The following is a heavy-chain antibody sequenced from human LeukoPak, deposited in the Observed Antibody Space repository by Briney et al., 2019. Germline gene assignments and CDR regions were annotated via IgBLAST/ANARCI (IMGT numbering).Heavy chain of an antibody. Sequence: PGGSLRLSCAASGFTFSSYWISWVRQAPGKGLEWVANINQDGSEKYYVDSVKGRFTISRDNAKNSLYLQMNSLRAEDTAVYYCARARSSDYWGQRTLVTVSS. CDR3: ARARSSDY. J-gene: IGHJ4*02. CDR1: GFTFSSYW. V-gene: IGHV3-7*04. CDR2: INQDGSEK.